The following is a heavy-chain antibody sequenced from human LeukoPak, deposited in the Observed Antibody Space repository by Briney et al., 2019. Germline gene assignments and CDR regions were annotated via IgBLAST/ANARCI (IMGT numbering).Heavy chain of an antibody. CDR3: ARKAAAGTGYSDY. D-gene: IGHD6-13*01. Sequence: GESLKISCKGFGYSFSNYWIGWVRQMPGKGLEWMGIIYPGDSDTRYSPSFQGQVTITADKSISTAYLQWSSLKASDTAMYYCARKAAAGTGYSDYWGQGTLVTVSS. J-gene: IGHJ4*02. V-gene: IGHV5-51*01. CDR1: GYSFSNYW. CDR2: IYPGDSDT.